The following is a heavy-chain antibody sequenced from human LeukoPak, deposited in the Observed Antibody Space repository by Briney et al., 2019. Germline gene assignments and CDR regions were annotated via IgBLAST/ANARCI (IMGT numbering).Heavy chain of an antibody. J-gene: IGHJ4*02. V-gene: IGHV3-48*03. CDR2: ISRSGRNT. D-gene: IGHD2-2*02. CDR1: GFTLIRHE. CDR3: ARDAPCTTSTCYKQIDS. Sequence: GGSLRLSCAASGFTLIRHEMNWVRQAPGKGLEWVSFISRSGRNTDYADSVKGRFTISRDDAKNSLYLQLNSLRADDTAVYYCARDAPCTTSTCYKQIDSWGQGTLVTVSS.